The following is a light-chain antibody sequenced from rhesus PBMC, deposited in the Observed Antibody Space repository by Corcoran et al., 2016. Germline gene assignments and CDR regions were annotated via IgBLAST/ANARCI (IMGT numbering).Light chain of an antibody. Sequence: DIQMTQSPSFLSASAGDKVTITCRASQGISIWLAWYQQKPGKAPNLLIYKASSLPSGVPSRFTGRGSGTDYTLAIRRMQHKDFATYIYQQGSTPPRTFGQRTKVEVK. CDR2: KAS. J-gene: IGKJ1*01. V-gene: IGKV1-18*01. CDR3: QQGSTPPRT. CDR1: QGISIW.